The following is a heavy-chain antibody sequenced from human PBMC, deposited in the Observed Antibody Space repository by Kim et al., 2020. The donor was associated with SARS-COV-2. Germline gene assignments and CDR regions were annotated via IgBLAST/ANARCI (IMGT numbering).Heavy chain of an antibody. V-gene: IGHV1-8*01. CDR3: ARAGMKWGQNWFDP. CDR2: MNPNSGNT. J-gene: IGHJ5*02. D-gene: IGHD1-26*01. Sequence: ASVKVSCKASGYTFTSYDINWVRQATGQGLEWMGWMNPNSGNTGYAQKFQGRVTMTRNTSISTAYMELSSLRSEDTAVYYCARAGMKWGQNWFDPWGQGTLVTVSS. CDR1: GYTFTSYD.